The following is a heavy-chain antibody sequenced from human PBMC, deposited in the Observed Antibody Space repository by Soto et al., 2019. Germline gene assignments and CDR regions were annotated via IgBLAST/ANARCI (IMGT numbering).Heavy chain of an antibody. D-gene: IGHD1-26*01. CDR1: GCPFDDFA. V-gene: IGHV3-9*01. CDR3: ARDMGARSGSALSGFDY. J-gene: IGHJ4*01. Sequence: EVQLVESGGGLVQPGRSLRLSCEASGCPFDDFAMYWFRQAPGKGLEWVASISWNSGRIGYAGFVRGRLTISRDHAKKSLYMQIPSMRVEHTALYYCARDMGARSGSALSGFDYWGHGTRVTVS. CDR2: ISWNSGRI.